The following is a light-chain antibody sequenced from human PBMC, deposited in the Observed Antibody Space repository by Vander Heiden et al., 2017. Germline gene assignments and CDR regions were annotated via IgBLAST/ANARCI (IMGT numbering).Light chain of an antibody. V-gene: IGKV1-39*01. CDR1: QSISSY. CDR3: QQRQRNHQMYT. CDR2: AAS. Sequence: DIQMTQSPSSLSASVGDRVTITCRASQSISSYLNWYQQKPGKAPKLLIYAASSLQRGVKSRFSGSGDGTDFTLTISSRQPEDFESYYCQQRQRNHQMYTFGQGTKVEIK. J-gene: IGKJ2*01.